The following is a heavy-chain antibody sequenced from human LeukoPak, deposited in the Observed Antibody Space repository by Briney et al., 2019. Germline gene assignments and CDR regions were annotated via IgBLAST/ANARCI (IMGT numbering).Heavy chain of an antibody. Sequence: ASVKVSCKASGYTFTGYYMHWVRQAPGQGLEWMGRINPNNGGTNYAQKFQGRVTMTRDMSISTAYMELSRLRFDDTAVYYCAVVSGNGAYDYWGQGTLVTVSS. CDR3: AVVSGNGAYDY. CDR2: INPNNGGT. CDR1: GYTFTGYY. D-gene: IGHD4-23*01. V-gene: IGHV1-2*06. J-gene: IGHJ4*02.